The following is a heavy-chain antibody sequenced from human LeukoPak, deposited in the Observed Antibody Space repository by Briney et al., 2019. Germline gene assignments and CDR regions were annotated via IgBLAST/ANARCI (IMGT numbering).Heavy chain of an antibody. CDR2: IRSKANSYAT. V-gene: IGHV3-73*01. CDR3: TRLDTTGFFGY. Sequence: GSLRLSCAVSGFTFSGSAMHWVRQASGKGLEWVGRIRSKANSYATAYAASVKGRFTISRDDSKNTAYLQMNSLKTEDTAVYHCTRLDTTGFFGYWGQGTLVTVSS. D-gene: IGHD5-18*01. J-gene: IGHJ4*02. CDR1: GFTFSGSA.